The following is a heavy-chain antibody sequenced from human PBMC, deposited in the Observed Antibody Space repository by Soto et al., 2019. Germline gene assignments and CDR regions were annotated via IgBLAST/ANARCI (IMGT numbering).Heavy chain of an antibody. Sequence: QVQLQESGPGLMKPSQTLSLTCTVSGDSISSGGYYWSWIRQHPGKGLEWIGYIYHSGNTYHNPSLKSRLTISVDTSKNQFSLKLSSLTAADTAVYYCARGRSSSSYYFDFWGQGTLVTVSS. CDR3: ARGRSSSSYYFDF. CDR1: GDSISSGGYY. J-gene: IGHJ4*02. V-gene: IGHV4-31*03. D-gene: IGHD6-6*01. CDR2: IYHSGNT.